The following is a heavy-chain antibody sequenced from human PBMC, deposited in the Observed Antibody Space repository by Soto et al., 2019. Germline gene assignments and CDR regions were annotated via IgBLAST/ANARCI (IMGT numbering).Heavy chain of an antibody. CDR3: ARDLEGYYSGYDPPFGMDA. J-gene: IGHJ6*02. CDR2: IIPIFGTA. Sequence: QVQLVQSGAEVKKPGSSVKVSCKASGGTFSSYAISWVRQAPGQGLEWMGGIIPIFGTANYAQKFQGRVTITADESTSTAYMELSSLRSEDTAVYYCARDLEGYYSGYDPPFGMDAWGQGTTVTVSS. V-gene: IGHV1-69*01. CDR1: GGTFSSYA. D-gene: IGHD5-12*01.